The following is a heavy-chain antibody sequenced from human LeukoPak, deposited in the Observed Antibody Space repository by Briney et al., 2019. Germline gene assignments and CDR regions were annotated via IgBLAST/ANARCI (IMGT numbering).Heavy chain of an antibody. V-gene: IGHV3-48*03. J-gene: IGHJ4*02. CDR3: ARASTMADFDY. CDR2: ISSSGSAM. Sequence: GGSLRLSCAASGFTFTTYEMNWVRQAPGKGLEWISWISSSGSAMYYADSVKGRFTISRDNAKNSLYLQMNSLRAEDTAVYYCARASTMADFDYWGQGTLVTVSS. CDR1: GFTFTTYE. D-gene: IGHD3-10*01.